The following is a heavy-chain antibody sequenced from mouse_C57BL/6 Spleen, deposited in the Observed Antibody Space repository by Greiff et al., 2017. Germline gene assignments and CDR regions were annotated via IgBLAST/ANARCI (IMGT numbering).Heavy chain of an antibody. J-gene: IGHJ2*01. V-gene: IGHV1-80*01. D-gene: IGHD1-1*01. CDR2: IYPGDGDT. CDR3: ARGDYGSSYLFDY. Sequence: VQLQQSGAELVKPGASVKISCKASGYAFSSYWMNWVKQRPGKGLEWIGQIYPGDGDTNYNGKFKGKATLTADKSSSTAYMQLSSLTSEDSAVYFGARGDYGSSYLFDYWGQGTTLTVSS. CDR1: GYAFSSYW.